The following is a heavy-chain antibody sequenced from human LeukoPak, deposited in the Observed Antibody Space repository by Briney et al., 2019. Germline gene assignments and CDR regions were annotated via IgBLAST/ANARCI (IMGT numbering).Heavy chain of an antibody. CDR3: AKYRNRAPTLLFWDY. Sequence: GGSLRLSCAASGFTFSDYSMNWVRQAPGRGLEWVSSITSGGTNKYYADSVKGRFTISRDNAKNSLYLQMNSLRAEDTAVYYCAKYRNRAPTLLFWDYWGQGTLVTVSS. J-gene: IGHJ4*02. D-gene: IGHD1-26*01. V-gene: IGHV3-21*04. CDR1: GFTFSDYS. CDR2: ITSGGTNK.